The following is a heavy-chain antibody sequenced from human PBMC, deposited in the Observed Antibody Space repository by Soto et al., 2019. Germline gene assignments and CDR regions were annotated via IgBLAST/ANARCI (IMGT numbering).Heavy chain of an antibody. CDR2: IYPGGSDT. J-gene: IGHJ4*02. Sequence: GESLKISCKGSGYSFTSYWIGWVRQMPGKGPEWMGIIYPGGSDTRYSPSFQGQVTISADKSISTAYLQWSSLKASDTAMYYCARPNDDYYDSSGYYYFDYWGQGTLVTVSS. CDR3: ARPNDDYYDSSGYYYFDY. CDR1: GYSFTSYW. V-gene: IGHV5-51*01. D-gene: IGHD3-22*01.